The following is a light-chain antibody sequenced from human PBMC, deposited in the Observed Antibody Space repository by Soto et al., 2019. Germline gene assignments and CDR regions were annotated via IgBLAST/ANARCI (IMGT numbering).Light chain of an antibody. CDR2: DAS. Sequence: DIQMTQSPSTLSASVGDRVTSTCRASQSISSWLAWYQQKPGKAPTLLIYDASSLESGVPSRFSGRRSGTEFTPTVSSLQPDDFATDYCQHQATFGQGTKLQIK. CDR1: QSISSW. CDR3: QHQAT. J-gene: IGKJ2*01. V-gene: IGKV1-5*01.